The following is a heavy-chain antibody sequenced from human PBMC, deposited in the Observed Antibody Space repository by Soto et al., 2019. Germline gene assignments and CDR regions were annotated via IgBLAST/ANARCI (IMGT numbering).Heavy chain of an antibody. CDR3: ARGPYYYGSGSYSNYYYYYGMDV. Sequence: ASVKVSCKASGYTFTSYAMHWVRQAPGQRLEWMGRINAGNGNTKYSQKFQGRVTITRDTSASTAYMELSSLRSEDTAVYYCARGPYYYGSGSYSNYYYYYGMDVWGQGTTVTVSS. CDR1: GYTFTSYA. CDR2: INAGNGNT. J-gene: IGHJ6*02. V-gene: IGHV1-3*01. D-gene: IGHD3-10*01.